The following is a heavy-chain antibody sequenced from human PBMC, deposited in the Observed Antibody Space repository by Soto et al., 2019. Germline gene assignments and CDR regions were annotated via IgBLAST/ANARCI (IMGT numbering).Heavy chain of an antibody. CDR1: RFTFSNYG. J-gene: IGHJ6*02. Sequence: GESLKISCAASRFTFSNYGMHWVRQAPGKGLEWVAFISDDGSNKYYADSMKGRFTMSRDNSKSTLYLQMNSLRVEDTAVYYCTKRRNVLRFLEWSSGMEVWGQGTTVTVSS. D-gene: IGHD3-3*01. CDR3: TKRRNVLRFLEWSSGMEV. CDR2: ISDDGSNK. V-gene: IGHV3-30*18.